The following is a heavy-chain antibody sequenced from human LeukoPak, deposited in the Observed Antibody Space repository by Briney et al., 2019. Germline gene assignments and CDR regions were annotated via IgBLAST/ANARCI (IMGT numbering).Heavy chain of an antibody. V-gene: IGHV3-66*01. CDR3: AKMPFTRNDYYGLDV. CDR2: IYSGGST. D-gene: IGHD3-10*01. J-gene: IGHJ6*02. Sequence: GGSLRLSCAASGFTVSNIFMNWVRQAPGKGLEWVSIIYSGGSTYYADSVKGRFTISRDNSKNTLDLQMNSLRAEDTAVYYCAKMPFTRNDYYGLDVWGQGTTVTVSS. CDR1: GFTVSNIF.